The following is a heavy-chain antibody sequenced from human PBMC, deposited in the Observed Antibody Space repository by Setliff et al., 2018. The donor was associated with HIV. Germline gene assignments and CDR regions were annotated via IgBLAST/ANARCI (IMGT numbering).Heavy chain of an antibody. CDR3: ERANVWSGYSGY. CDR2: IYYSGNT. CDR1: GGSISSSNYC. Sequence: PSETLSLTCTVSGGSISSSNYCWGWTRQPPGQGLEWTESIYYSGNTYYNPPLKSRVTIAVDTSKNQFTLKLSSVTAADTSVYYCERANVWSGYSGYWGQGTLVTVSS. V-gene: IGHV4-39*06. J-gene: IGHJ4*02. D-gene: IGHD3-3*01.